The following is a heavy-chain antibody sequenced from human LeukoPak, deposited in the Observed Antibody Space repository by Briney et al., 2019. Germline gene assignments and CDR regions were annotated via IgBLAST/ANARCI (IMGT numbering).Heavy chain of an antibody. D-gene: IGHD5-12*01. CDR3: AKDNSRRGWVATTPGDY. CDR1: GFTFDDYA. CDR2: ISWNSGSI. J-gene: IGHJ4*02. V-gene: IGHV3-9*01. Sequence: PGGSLRLSCAASGFTFDDYAMHWVRQAPGKGLEWVSGISWNSGSIGYADSVKGRFTISRDNAKNSLYLQMNSLRAEDTALYYCAKDNSRRGWVATTPGDYWGQGTLVTVSS.